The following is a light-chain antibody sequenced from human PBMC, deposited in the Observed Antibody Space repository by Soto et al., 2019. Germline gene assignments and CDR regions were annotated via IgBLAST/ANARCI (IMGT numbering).Light chain of an antibody. CDR1: SSDVGGYNY. CDR3: CSSAGSSFWV. J-gene: IGLJ3*02. CDR2: DVS. Sequence: QSVLTQPRSVSGSPGQSVTISCTGTSSDVGGYNYVSWYQQHPGKAPKLMIYDVSKRPSGVPDRFSGSKSGNTASLTISGLQAEDEADYYCCSSAGSSFWVFGGGTKLTVL. V-gene: IGLV2-11*01.